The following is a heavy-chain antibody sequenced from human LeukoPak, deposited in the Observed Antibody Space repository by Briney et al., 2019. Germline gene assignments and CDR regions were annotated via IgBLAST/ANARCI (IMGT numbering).Heavy chain of an antibody. V-gene: IGHV5-51*01. D-gene: IGHD2-2*01. CDR2: IYPGDSRT. CDR1: GYTFATYC. J-gene: IGHJ4*02. Sequence: GESLKISCKGSGYTFATYCIGWVRQMPGKGLEWMEIIYPGDSRTTYSPSFQGQVTISADKSIRTAYLQWNSLEASDTAIYYCVRHLSDITSCPNYWGPGTLITVAS. CDR3: VRHLSDITSCPNY.